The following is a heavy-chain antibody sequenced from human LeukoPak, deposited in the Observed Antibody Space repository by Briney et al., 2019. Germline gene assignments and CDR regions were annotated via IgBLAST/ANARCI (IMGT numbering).Heavy chain of an antibody. D-gene: IGHD3-3*01. CDR1: GYTLTGYY. CDR3: ARAPQAYDFWSGYPDY. Sequence: GASVKVSCKASGYTLTGYYMHWVRQAPGQGLEWMGWINPNSGGTNYAQKFQGRVTMTRDTSISTAYMELSRLRSDDTAVYYCARAPQAYDFWSGYPDYWGQGTLVTVSS. CDR2: INPNSGGT. V-gene: IGHV1-2*02. J-gene: IGHJ4*02.